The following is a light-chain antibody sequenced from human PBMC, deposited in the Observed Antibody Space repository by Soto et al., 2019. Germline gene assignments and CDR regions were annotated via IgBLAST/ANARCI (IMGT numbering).Light chain of an antibody. V-gene: IGLV2-14*01. Sequence: QSVLTQPASVSGSPGVSITLSCTGTSSDVGAYNSVSWYQQHPGKAPKLLIHEVSNRPSGVSSRFSGSKSGNTASLTISGLQADDEADYYCGSYTTSDTLVFGSGTKLTVL. CDR2: EVS. CDR1: SSDVGAYNS. CDR3: GSYTTSDTLV. J-gene: IGLJ1*01.